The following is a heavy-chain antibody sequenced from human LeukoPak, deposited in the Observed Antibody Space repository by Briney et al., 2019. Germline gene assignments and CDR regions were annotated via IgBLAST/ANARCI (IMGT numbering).Heavy chain of an antibody. CDR1: GYTFTSYY. V-gene: IGHV1-46*01. D-gene: IGHD3-22*01. CDR3: ARSKIQTYYSDGSGYYSLGYYYYYYMDL. Sequence: ASVKVSCKASGYTFTSYYIHWVRQAPGQGLEWMGVSNPSGDSTTYAQKFQGRVTMTSDMSTSTVYMELSSLRSEDTAVYYCARSKIQTYYSDGSGYYSLGYYYYYYMDLWGKGTTVILSS. CDR2: SNPSGDST. J-gene: IGHJ6*03.